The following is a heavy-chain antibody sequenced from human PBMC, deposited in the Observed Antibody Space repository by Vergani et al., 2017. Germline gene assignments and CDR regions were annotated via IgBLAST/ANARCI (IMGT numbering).Heavy chain of an antibody. Sequence: QVQLQESGPGLVKPSQTLILTCTVSGDSISSTNYYWSWIRQPTGKGLEWVGRVYTSGSTNYNPSLKSRVTISVDSSNNQFSLELSSVSAADTAVYYCAREXRPGPGFGIRFDSWGQGTLVAVSS. J-gene: IGHJ5*01. CDR2: VYTSGST. D-gene: IGHD2-21*01. CDR3: AREXRPGPGFGIRFDS. CDR1: GDSISSTNYY. V-gene: IGHV4-61*02.